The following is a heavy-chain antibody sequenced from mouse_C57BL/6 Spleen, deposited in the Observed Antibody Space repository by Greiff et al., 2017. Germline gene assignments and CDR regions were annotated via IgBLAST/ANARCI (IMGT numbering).Heavy chain of an antibody. V-gene: IGHV1-66*01. J-gene: IGHJ2*01. D-gene: IGHD1-1*01. CDR1: GYSFTSYY. Sequence: QVQLQQSGPELVKPGASVKISCKASGYSFTSYYIHWVKQRPGQGLEWIGWIYPGSGNTKYNEKFKGKATLTADTSSSTAYMQLSSLTSEDSAVYYCARLLLRPKGFDYWGQGTTLTVSS. CDR2: IYPGSGNT. CDR3: ARLLLRPKGFDY.